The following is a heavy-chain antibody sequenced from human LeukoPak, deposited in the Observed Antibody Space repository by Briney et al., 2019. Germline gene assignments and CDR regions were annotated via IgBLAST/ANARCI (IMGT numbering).Heavy chain of an antibody. CDR1: GGSFSGYY. V-gene: IGHV4-34*01. J-gene: IGHJ4*02. D-gene: IGHD3-22*01. CDR2: INHSGST. CDR3: AGGPYYDSSGYFNYFDY. Sequence: PSETLSLTCAVYGGSFSGYYWSWIRQPPGKGLEWIGEINHSGSTNYNPSLKSRVTISVDTSKNQFSLKLSSVTAADTAVYYCAGGPYYDSSGYFNYFDYWGQGTLVTVSS.